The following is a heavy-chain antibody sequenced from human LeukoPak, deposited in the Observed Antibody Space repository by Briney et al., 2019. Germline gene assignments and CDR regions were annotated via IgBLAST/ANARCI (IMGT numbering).Heavy chain of an antibody. Sequence: SETLSLTCTVSGGSISSSSYYWGWIRQPPGKGLEWIGSFYYSGSTYYNPPRKSRVTISLDTSKNQFALRLSSVTAADPALYYCARLGGTYYGDFDSWGQGTLVTVSS. CDR1: GGSISSSSYY. CDR2: FYYSGST. CDR3: ARLGGTYYGDFDS. D-gene: IGHD1-26*01. J-gene: IGHJ4*02. V-gene: IGHV4-39*01.